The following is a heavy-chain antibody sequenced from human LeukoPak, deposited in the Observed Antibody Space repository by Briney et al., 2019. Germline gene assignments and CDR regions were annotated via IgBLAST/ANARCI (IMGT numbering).Heavy chain of an antibody. D-gene: IGHD5-12*01. J-gene: IGHJ3*02. CDR2: MNPNSGNT. CDR1: GYTFTSYD. V-gene: IGHV1-8*01. Sequence: ASVKVSCKASGYTFTSYDINWLRQATVQGLEWMGWMNPNSGNTGYAQKFQGRVTMTRNTSISTAYMELSSLRSEDTAVYYCARAYRADAFDIWGQGTMVTVSS. CDR3: ARAYRADAFDI.